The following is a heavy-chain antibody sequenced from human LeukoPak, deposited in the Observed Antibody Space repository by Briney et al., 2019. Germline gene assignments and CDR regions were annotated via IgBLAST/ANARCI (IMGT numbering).Heavy chain of an antibody. J-gene: IGHJ5*02. V-gene: IGHV3-30*18. D-gene: IGHD1-26*01. CDR2: ISYDGSNE. CDR3: AKDQYSGSTAWFDP. CDR1: GFTFTSYV. Sequence: GGSLRLSCAASGFTFTSYVLHWVRQAPGKGLEWVAVISYDGSNEYYADSVKGRFTISRDNSKNTLYLQMNSLRAEDTAVYYCAKDQYSGSTAWFDPWGQGTLVTVSS.